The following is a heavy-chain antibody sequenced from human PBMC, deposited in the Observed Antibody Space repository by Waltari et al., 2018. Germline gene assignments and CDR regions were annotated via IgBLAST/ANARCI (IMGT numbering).Heavy chain of an antibody. Sequence: QVQLQESGPGLVKPSETLSLTCAVSGYSISSGYYWGWIRQPPGKGLEWIGSIYPSGRTAYTPSLKSRVTRSVDTSKNQFSLKLSSVTAADTAVYYCARGGSTSKTYYYYYGMDVWGQGTTVTVSS. CDR1: GYSISSGYY. CDR3: ARGGSTSKTYYYYYGMDV. D-gene: IGHD2-2*01. J-gene: IGHJ6*02. CDR2: IYPSGRT. V-gene: IGHV4-38-2*01.